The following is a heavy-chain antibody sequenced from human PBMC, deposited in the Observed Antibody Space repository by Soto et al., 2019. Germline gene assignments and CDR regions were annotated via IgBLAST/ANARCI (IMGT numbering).Heavy chain of an antibody. J-gene: IGHJ2*01. CDR1: GFTFDDYA. D-gene: IGHD6-13*01. CDR2: ITWNSGII. V-gene: IGHV3-9*01. CDR3: AKDQGYSTSYYGYVDL. Sequence: EVQLVESGGGWVQPGRSLRLSCAASGFTFDDYAMHWVRQPPGKGLEWVSGITWNSGIIGYADSVKGRFTISRDNAKNSLYLQMNSLRPEDTALYYCAKDQGYSTSYYGYVDLWGRGTLVTVSS.